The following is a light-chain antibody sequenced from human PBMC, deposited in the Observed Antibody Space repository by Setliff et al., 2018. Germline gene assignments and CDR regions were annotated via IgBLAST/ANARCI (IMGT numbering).Light chain of an antibody. CDR3: SSYTSSGTDV. V-gene: IGLV2-14*01. CDR2: DVT. J-gene: IGLJ1*01. CDR1: TSDVGGYNY. Sequence: QSALTQPASVPGSPGQSITISCTGTTSDVGGYNYVSWYQQHPGKAPKLMIYDVTNRPSGVSNRFSGSKSGNTASLTISGLQAEDEADYYCSSYTSSGTDVFGSGTRSPS.